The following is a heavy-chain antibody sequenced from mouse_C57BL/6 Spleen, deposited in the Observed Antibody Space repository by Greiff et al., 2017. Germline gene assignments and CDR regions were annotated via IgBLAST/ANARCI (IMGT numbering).Heavy chain of an antibody. CDR1: GFTFSSYA. J-gene: IGHJ3*01. Sequence: EVKLVESGGGLVKPGGSLKLSCAASGFTFSSYAMSWVRQTPEKRLEWVATISDGGSYTYYPDNVKGRFTISRDNAKNNLYLQMSHLKSEDTAMYYCARDLTTGGFAYWGQGTLVTVSA. D-gene: IGHD1-1*01. V-gene: IGHV5-4*01. CDR3: ARDLTTGGFAY. CDR2: ISDGGSYT.